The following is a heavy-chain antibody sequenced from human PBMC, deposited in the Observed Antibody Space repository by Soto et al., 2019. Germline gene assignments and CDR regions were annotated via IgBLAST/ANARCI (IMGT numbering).Heavy chain of an antibody. Sequence: EVQLLESGGGLVQPGGSLRLSCAASGFTFSSYAMSWVRQAPGKGLEWVSAISGSGGSTYYADSVKGRFTISRDNSKNTLYLQMISLRAEDTAVYYCAGTSYYDFVWGSYRQRSFDYWGQGTLFTVSS. CDR1: GFTFSSYA. D-gene: IGHD3-16*02. J-gene: IGHJ4*02. CDR3: AGTSYYDFVWGSYRQRSFDY. CDR2: ISGSGGST. V-gene: IGHV3-23*01.